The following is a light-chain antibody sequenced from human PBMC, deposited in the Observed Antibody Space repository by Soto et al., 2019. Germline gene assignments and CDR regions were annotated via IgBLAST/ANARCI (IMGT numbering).Light chain of an antibody. CDR1: QSVSSNY. J-gene: IGKJ3*01. Sequence: IVLTQSPGTLPLSPGERATLSCRASQSVSSNYLACYQQKPGQAPRLLIYIASARATGIPDRFSGSGSGTYFTRTISRLQPEDFAVYYCQQYGSSPFTFGPGTKVDLK. CDR3: QQYGSSPFT. CDR2: IAS. V-gene: IGKV3-20*01.